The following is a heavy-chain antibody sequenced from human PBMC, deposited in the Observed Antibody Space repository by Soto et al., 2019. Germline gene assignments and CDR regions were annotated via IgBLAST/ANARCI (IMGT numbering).Heavy chain of an antibody. V-gene: IGHV2-5*02. CDR1: GLSLRTTGVG. Sequence: QITLKESGPTLVKPTQTLTLTCTVSGLSLRTTGVGVGWVRQPPGKALEWLALLYWDDDKRYSPSLKSRLTITKDISENQVVLTLTNMDTVDTATYYCVQTRCGGDCLGIYSSHAYYALDVWGQGTTVTVSS. CDR2: LYWDDDK. D-gene: IGHD2-21*02. J-gene: IGHJ6*02. CDR3: VQTRCGGDCLGIYSSHAYYALDV.